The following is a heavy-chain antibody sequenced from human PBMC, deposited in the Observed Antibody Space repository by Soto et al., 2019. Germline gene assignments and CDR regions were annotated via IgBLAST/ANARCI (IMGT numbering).Heavy chain of an antibody. CDR3: AKDLEVNSGSTYYYYGMDV. Sequence: GESLKISCAASGFTFSSYAMSWVRQAPGKGLEWVSAISGSGGSTYYADSVKGRFTISRDNSKNTLYLQMNSLRAEDTAVYYCAKDLEVNSGSTYYYYGMDVWGQGTTVTVSS. V-gene: IGHV3-23*01. J-gene: IGHJ6*02. CDR2: ISGSGGST. CDR1: GFTFSSYA. D-gene: IGHD1-26*01.